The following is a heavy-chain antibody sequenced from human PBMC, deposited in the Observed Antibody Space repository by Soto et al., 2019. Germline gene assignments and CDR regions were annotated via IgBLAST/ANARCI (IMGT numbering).Heavy chain of an antibody. Sequence: QVQLVESGGGVVQPGRSLRLSCAASGFTFSMHWVRQAPGKGLEWVAVISYDGGNKYYADSVRGRFTISRDNYNNTLYLQMNSLRPEDTALYYCARDRFASSWSYFEYWGQGTLVTVSS. CDR2: ISYDGGNK. J-gene: IGHJ4*02. V-gene: IGHV3-30-3*01. CDR1: GFTFS. CDR3: ARDRFASSWSYFEY. D-gene: IGHD6-13*01.